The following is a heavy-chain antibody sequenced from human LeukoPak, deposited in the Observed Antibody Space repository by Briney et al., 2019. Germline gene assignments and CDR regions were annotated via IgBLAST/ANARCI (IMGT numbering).Heavy chain of an antibody. J-gene: IGHJ5*02. CDR3: ARGKGFWSGYYQGWFDP. D-gene: IGHD3-3*01. Sequence: GGSLRLSCAASGFTFSSYAMHWVRQAPGKGLEWVAVISYDGSNKYYADSVKGRFTISRDNSKNTLYLQMNSLRAEDTAVYYCARGKGFWSGYYQGWFDPWGQGTLVTVSS. V-gene: IGHV3-30-3*01. CDR1: GFTFSSYA. CDR2: ISYDGSNK.